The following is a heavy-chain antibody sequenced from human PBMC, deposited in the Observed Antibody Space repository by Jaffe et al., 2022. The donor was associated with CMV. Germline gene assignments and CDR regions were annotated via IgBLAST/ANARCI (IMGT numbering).Heavy chain of an antibody. CDR3: ARFGDNSGSYYSSVY. Sequence: QVQLQQWGAGLLKPSETLSLTCAVYGGSFSGYYWSWIRQPPGKGLEWIGEINHSGSTNYNPSLKSRVTISVDTSKNQFSLKLSSVTAADTAVYYCARFGDNSGSYYSSVYWGQGTLVTVSS. D-gene: IGHD1-26*01. J-gene: IGHJ4*02. V-gene: IGHV4-34*01. CDR2: INHSGST. CDR1: GGSFSGYY.